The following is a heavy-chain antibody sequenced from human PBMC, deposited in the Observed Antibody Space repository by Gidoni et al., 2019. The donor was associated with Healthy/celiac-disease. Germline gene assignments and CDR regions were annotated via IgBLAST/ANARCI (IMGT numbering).Heavy chain of an antibody. CDR2: INPSGGST. D-gene: IGHD6-19*01. V-gene: IGHV1-46*03. J-gene: IGHJ2*01. CDR3: ASSGSLYWYFDL. CDR1: TSYY. Sequence: TSYYMHWVRQAPGQGLEWMGIINPSGGSTSYAQKFQGRVTMTRDTSTSTVYMELSSLRSEDTAVYYCASSGSLYWYFDLWGRGTLVTVSS.